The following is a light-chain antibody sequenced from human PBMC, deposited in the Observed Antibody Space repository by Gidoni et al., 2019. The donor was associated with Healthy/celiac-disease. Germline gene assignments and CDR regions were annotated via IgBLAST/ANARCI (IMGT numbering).Light chain of an antibody. V-gene: IGKV1-39*01. CDR1: QSISSY. J-gene: IGKJ2*01. CDR2: AAS. Sequence: DIQMTQSPSSLSASVGDRVTITCRASQSISSYLNWYQQKPGKAPKLLICAASSLPSGVPSRFSGSGSGTDFTLTISSLQPEDFATYYCQQSYSTPYTFGQGTKLEIK. CDR3: QQSYSTPYT.